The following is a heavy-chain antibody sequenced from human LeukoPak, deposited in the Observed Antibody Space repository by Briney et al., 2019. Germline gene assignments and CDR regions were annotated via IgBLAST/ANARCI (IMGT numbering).Heavy chain of an antibody. CDR2: SYYSGST. D-gene: IGHD3-3*01. J-gene: IGHJ4*02. Sequence: SQTLSLTCTVSGGSISSGDYYWSWIRQPPGKGLEWIGYSYYSGSTYYNPSLKSRVTISVDTSKNQFSLKLSSVTAADTAVYYCATTYYDFWSGYEGDYWGQGTLVTVSS. CDR1: GGSISSGDYY. CDR3: ATTYYDFWSGYEGDY. V-gene: IGHV4-30-4*08.